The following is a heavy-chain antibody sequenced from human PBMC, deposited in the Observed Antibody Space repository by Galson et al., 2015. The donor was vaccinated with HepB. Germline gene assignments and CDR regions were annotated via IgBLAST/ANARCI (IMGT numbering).Heavy chain of an antibody. CDR2: INTSGGST. Sequence: SVKVSCKASGYTFTSYYMHWVRQAPGQGLEWMGIINTSGGSTSYAQKFQGRVTMTRDTSTSTVYMELSSLRSEDTAVYYCERDGLRTLNTFAIWGQGTMVTVSS. CDR1: GYTFTSYY. V-gene: IGHV1-46*01. CDR3: ERDGLRTLNTFAI. D-gene: IGHD5/OR15-5a*01. J-gene: IGHJ3*02.